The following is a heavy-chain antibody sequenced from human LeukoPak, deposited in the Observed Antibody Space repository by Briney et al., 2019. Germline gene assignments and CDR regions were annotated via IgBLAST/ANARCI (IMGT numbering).Heavy chain of an antibody. V-gene: IGHV4-34*01. CDR2: INHSGST. D-gene: IGHD3-3*01. CDR3: ARITIFGVVINYYYVDV. CDR1: GGSFSGYY. Sequence: KASETLSLTCAVYGGSFSGYYWSWIRQPPGKGLEWIGEINHSGSTNYNPSLKSRVTISVDTSKNQFSLKLSSVTAADTAVYYCARITIFGVVINYYYVDVWGKGTTVTVSS. J-gene: IGHJ6*03.